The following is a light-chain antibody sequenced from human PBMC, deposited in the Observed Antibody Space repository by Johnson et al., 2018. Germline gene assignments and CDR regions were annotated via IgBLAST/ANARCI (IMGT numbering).Light chain of an antibody. Sequence: QSVLTQPPSVSAAPGQKVTISCSGSSSNIGNNYVSWYQQLPGTAPKLLIYENNKRPSGIPDRFSGSKSGTSATLGITGLQTGDEADYYCGTWVSSLGSGNVFGTGTKVTVL. J-gene: IGLJ1*01. CDR3: GTWVSSLGSGNV. CDR2: ENN. V-gene: IGLV1-51*02. CDR1: SSNIGNNY.